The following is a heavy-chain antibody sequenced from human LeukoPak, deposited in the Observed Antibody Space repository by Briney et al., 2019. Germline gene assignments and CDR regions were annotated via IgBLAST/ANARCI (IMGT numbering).Heavy chain of an antibody. J-gene: IGHJ4*02. D-gene: IGHD5-18*01. CDR3: AKGDGYITYYFDS. CDR1: GFSFSGHW. CDR2: ISTGGGST. Sequence: SGGSLRLSCTASGFSFSGHWMHWARQLPGKGLEWVSTISTGGGSTYYADSVKGRFTISRDNSENTLYLQMSSLRPEDTAVYFCAKGDGYITYYFDSWGQGTLVTVSS. V-gene: IGHV3-23*01.